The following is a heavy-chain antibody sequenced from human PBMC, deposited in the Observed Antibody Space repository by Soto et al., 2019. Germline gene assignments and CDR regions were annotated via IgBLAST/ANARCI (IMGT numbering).Heavy chain of an antibody. J-gene: IGHJ6*02. CDR3: AKKSCSSPGCPYGMDV. CDR2: ISFTGDSR. V-gene: IGHV3-23*01. D-gene: IGHD2-2*01. Sequence: GCSLRLACAASGFNFNAYVMNWVLQAPGKGLGWVSIISFTGDSRYYADSVKDRFTISRDNSQNTLYLQMNSLRAEDTAVYYCAKKSCSSPGCPYGMDVWGQGTTVTVSS. CDR1: GFNFNAYV.